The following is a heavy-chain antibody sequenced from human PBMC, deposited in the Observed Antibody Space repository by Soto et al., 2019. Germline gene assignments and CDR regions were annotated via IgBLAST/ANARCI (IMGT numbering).Heavy chain of an antibody. CDR1: GFTFSTYG. Sequence: QVQLVESGGGVVQPGRSLRLSCTTSGFTFSTYGMHWVRQAPGKGLEWVAVIWYDGTNKYYADSVKGRFTISRDNSKNTLYLQMNSLRAEDTAVYYCARAQGAARHGMDVWGQGTTVTVSS. CDR3: ARAQGAARHGMDV. CDR2: IWYDGTNK. D-gene: IGHD6-6*01. J-gene: IGHJ6*02. V-gene: IGHV3-33*01.